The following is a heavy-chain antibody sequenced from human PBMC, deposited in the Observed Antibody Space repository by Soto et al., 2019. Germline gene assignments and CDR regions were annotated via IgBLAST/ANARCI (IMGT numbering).Heavy chain of an antibody. CDR1: GGSFSGYY. CDR3: ARGNYDYIWGSYRTFDY. V-gene: IGHV4-34*01. Sequence: PSETLSLTCAVYGGSFSGYYWSWIRQPPGKGLEWIGEINHSGSTNYNPSLKSRVTISVDTSKNQFSLKLSSATAADTAVYYCARGNYDYIWGSYRTFDYWGQGTLVTVSS. D-gene: IGHD3-16*02. J-gene: IGHJ4*02. CDR2: INHSGST.